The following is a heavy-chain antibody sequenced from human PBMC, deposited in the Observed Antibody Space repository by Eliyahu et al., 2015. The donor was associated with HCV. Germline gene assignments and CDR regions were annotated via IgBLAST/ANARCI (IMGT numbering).Heavy chain of an antibody. J-gene: IGHJ4*02. D-gene: IGHD6-19*01. CDR3: ARDAAVAGAPFDY. Sequence: QVQLQESGPGLVKPSQTLSLXCXVSGGSISSGGYYWSWIRQHPGKGLEWVGYIYYSGSTYYNPSLKSRVTISVDTSKNQFSLKLSSVTAADTAVYYCARDAAVAGAPFDYWGQGTLVTVSS. CDR2: IYYSGST. CDR1: GGSISSGGYY. V-gene: IGHV4-31*03.